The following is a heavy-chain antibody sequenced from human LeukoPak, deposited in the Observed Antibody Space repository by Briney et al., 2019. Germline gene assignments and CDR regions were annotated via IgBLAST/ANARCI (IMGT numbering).Heavy chain of an antibody. V-gene: IGHV3-53*01. Sequence: PGGSLRLSCTVSGFTVSSNSMSWVRQAPGKGLEWVSFIYSGTIHYSDSVKGRFTISRDNSKNTLYLQMNSLRAEDTAVYYCAKCCSGSYYRSGSSFDYWGQGTLVTVSS. CDR1: GFTVSSNS. J-gene: IGHJ4*02. CDR3: AKCCSGSYYRSGSSFDY. CDR2: IYSGTI. D-gene: IGHD3-10*02.